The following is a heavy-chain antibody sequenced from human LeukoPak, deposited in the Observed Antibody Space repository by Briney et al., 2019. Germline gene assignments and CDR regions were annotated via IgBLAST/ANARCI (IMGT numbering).Heavy chain of an antibody. CDR3: ATEDGPFHY. CDR2: INTKSGNP. J-gene: IGHJ4*02. V-gene: IGHV7-4-1*02. Sequence: GASVKVSCKASGHSFTSSSMNWVRQAPGQGLGWMGWINTKSGNPTYAQGFTGRFVFSLDTSVTTAYLQISNLKPEDTAVYYCATEDGPFHYWGQGTLVTVSS. CDR1: GHSFTSSS.